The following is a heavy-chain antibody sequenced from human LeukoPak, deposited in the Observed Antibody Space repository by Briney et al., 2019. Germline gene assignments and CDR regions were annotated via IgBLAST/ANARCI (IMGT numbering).Heavy chain of an antibody. CDR3: ACRSRYSIGCSFDY. J-gene: IGHJ4*02. CDR1: GYNFRSYW. D-gene: IGHD6-19*01. CDR2: IYPGDSDT. V-gene: IGHV5-51*01. Sequence: GESLKISCQGSGYNFRSYWIGWVRQMPGKGLEWMGIIYPGDSDTRYSPSFQGQVTISADKSISTAYLQWSSLKASDTAIYYCACRSRYSIGCSFDYWGQGTLVTVSS.